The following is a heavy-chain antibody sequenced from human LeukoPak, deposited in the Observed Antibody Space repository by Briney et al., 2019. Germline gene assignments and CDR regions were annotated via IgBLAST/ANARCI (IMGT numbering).Heavy chain of an antibody. CDR3: AGGDGYISFDY. Sequence: GGSLRLSCAASGFTFSDYYMSWIRQAPGKGLEGVSYISSSGSTIYYADSEKGRFTISRDNAKNSLYLQMNSLRADDTAVYYCAGGDGYISFDYWGQGTLVTVSS. V-gene: IGHV3-11*01. CDR2: ISSSGSTI. J-gene: IGHJ4*02. D-gene: IGHD5-24*01. CDR1: GFTFSDYY.